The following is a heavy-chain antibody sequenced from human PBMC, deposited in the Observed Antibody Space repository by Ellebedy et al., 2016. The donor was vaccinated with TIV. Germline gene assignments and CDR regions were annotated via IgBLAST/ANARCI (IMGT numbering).Heavy chain of an antibody. Sequence: GESLKISCEGSGFTVSSNYMSWVRQAPGKGLEWVGRIKSKTDGGTTDYAAPVKGRFTISRDDSKNTLYLQMNSLKTEDTAVYYCTTEDCSGGSCYYYFDYWGQGTLVTVSS. V-gene: IGHV3-15*01. CDR1: GFTVSSNY. CDR3: TTEDCSGGSCYYYFDY. D-gene: IGHD2-15*01. CDR2: IKSKTDGGTT. J-gene: IGHJ4*02.